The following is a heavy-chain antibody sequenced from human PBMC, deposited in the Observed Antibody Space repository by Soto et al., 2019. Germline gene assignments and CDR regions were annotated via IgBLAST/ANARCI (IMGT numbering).Heavy chain of an antibody. J-gene: IGHJ6*02. CDR1: GGTFSRYS. CDR3: AREDRDRETGLVPAAIDGMDV. Sequence: QVQLVQSGAEVKKPGSSVKVSCKASGGTFSRYSITWVRQAPGRGLEWIGRIIPIFGIASYAQKFQGRVTITADDSTSTAYMELSSLRSDDTAVYYCAREDRDRETGLVPAAIDGMDVWGQGTTVTVSS. D-gene: IGHD2-2*01. V-gene: IGHV1-69*08. CDR2: IIPIFGIA.